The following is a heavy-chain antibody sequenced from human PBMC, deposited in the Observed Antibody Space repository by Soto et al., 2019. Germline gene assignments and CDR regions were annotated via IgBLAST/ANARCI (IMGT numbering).Heavy chain of an antibody. CDR3: AKDWGSSGWYNGFDP. D-gene: IGHD6-13*01. CDR2: ISHDGSVT. J-gene: IGHJ5*02. CDR1: GFTFSTSG. Sequence: QVQMVESGGGVVQPWTSLRLSCATSGFTFSTSGMHWVRQAPGKGLEWVAMISHDGSVTYYTDSVQGRFTISRDTPKNTMYLQMNSLRDEDTAIYYCAKDWGSSGWYNGFDPWGQGTRVTVS. V-gene: IGHV3-30*18.